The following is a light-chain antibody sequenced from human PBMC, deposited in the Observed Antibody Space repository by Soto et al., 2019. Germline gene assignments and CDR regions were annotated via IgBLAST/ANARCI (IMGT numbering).Light chain of an antibody. CDR1: QVVRDY. CDR3: QQYDKWPPT. V-gene: IGKV3-15*01. Sequence: EIVMTQSPATLSVSPGERATLSCGASQVVRDYLAWYQQKPGQAPRLLIHGASTRAPGIPARFSGGGSVTDFTLTISSLQSEDFAVYYCQQYDKWPPTFGQGTKVDIK. J-gene: IGKJ1*01. CDR2: GAS.